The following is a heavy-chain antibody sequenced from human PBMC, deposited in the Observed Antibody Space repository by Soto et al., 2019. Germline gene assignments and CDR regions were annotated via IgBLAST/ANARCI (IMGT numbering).Heavy chain of an antibody. CDR1: GYTFTTYG. V-gene: IGHV1-18*04. J-gene: IGHJ6*02. CDR3: ARDGERDTGLNFYYYLHGMDA. D-gene: IGHD1-1*01. Sequence: ASVKVSCKASGYTFTTYGISWVRQAPGQGLGWMGWISPYNGTTKYAEKFQGEMTMTADTATSTAYMDLRSLRSDDTAVYYCARDGERDTGLNFYYYLHGMDAWGQGTRVTVSS. CDR2: ISPYNGTT.